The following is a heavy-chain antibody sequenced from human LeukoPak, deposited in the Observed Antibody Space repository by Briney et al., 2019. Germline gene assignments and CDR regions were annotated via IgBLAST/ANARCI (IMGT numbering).Heavy chain of an antibody. CDR1: GGSISTSNSY. D-gene: IGHD2-2*01. CDR3: ARGYCSSTSCYHFDY. J-gene: IGHJ4*02. CDR2: IYYSGST. V-gene: IGHV4-39*01. Sequence: SETLSLTCTVSGGSISTSNSYWGWIRQPPGKGLEWIGSIYYSGSTYHNPSLKSRVTISVDTSNNQFSLKLSSVTAADTAVYHCARGYCSSTSCYHFDYWGQGTLVTVSS.